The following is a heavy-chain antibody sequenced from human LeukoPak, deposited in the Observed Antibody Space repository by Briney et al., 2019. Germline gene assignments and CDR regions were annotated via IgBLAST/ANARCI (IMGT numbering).Heavy chain of an antibody. D-gene: IGHD2-2*01. CDR2: ISPGGGTT. Sequence: GGSLRLSCAVSGFAFGSEAMSWVRQSPARGLEWVASISPGGGTTYYADYVKGRFTISRDNSNNSLFVQMNSLRAEDTAVYFCAKAPIRPYQPSHWGYWGQGTLVTVSS. CDR3: AKAPIRPYQPSHWGY. V-gene: IGHV3-23*01. J-gene: IGHJ4*02. CDR1: GFAFGSEA.